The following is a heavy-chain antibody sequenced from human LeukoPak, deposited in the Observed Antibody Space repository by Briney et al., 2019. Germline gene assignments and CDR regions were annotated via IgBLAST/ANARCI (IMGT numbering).Heavy chain of an antibody. CDR2: IGIDSGNT. Sequence: GGSLRLSFAASGFTLIDYSITWVRQTPGKGLEWISYIGIDSGNTNFADSVKGRFTISGDKAKNSLYLQMNSLRVEDTAVYYCARDYKYAFDNWGQGTLVTVSS. CDR1: GFTLIDYS. D-gene: IGHD5-24*01. V-gene: IGHV3-48*01. J-gene: IGHJ4*02. CDR3: ARDYKYAFDN.